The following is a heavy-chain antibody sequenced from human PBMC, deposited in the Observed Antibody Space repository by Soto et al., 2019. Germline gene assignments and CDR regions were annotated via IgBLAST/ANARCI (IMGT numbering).Heavy chain of an antibody. J-gene: IGHJ4*02. Sequence: GASVKVSCKASGGTFSSYAISWVRQAPGQGLEWMGGIIPIFGTANYAQKFQGRVTITADESTSTAYMELSSLRSEDTAVYYCASSHYYYYDSSGYYGTFDYWGQGTLVTVSS. CDR1: GGTFSSYA. CDR2: IIPIFGTA. V-gene: IGHV1-69*13. CDR3: ASSHYYYYDSSGYYGTFDY. D-gene: IGHD3-22*01.